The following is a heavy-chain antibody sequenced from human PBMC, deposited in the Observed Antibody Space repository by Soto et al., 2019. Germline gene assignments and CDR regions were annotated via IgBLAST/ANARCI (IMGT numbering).Heavy chain of an antibody. CDR3: ARHLGRYYYGSGTYRRSWFDP. CDR1: GGSISSSSYY. V-gene: IGHV4-39*01. D-gene: IGHD3-10*01. CDR2: IYYSGST. Sequence: SSETLSLTCTVSGGSISSSSYYWGWIRQPPGKGLEWIGSIYYSGSTYYNPSLKSRVTISVDTSKNQFSLKLSSVTAADTAVYYCARHLGRYYYGSGTYRRSWFDPWGQGPLVTVSS. J-gene: IGHJ5*02.